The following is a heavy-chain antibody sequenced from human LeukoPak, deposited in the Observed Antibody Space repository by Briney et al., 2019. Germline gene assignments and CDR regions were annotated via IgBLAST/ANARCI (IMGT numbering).Heavy chain of an antibody. CDR3: ARGYYYDSSGYYSEFDY. CDR2: IYTSGST. V-gene: IGHV4-61*02. CDR1: GGSISSGSYY. D-gene: IGHD3-22*01. J-gene: IGHJ4*02. Sequence: PSETLSLTCTVSGGSISSGSYYRSWIRQPAGKGREWLGRIYTSGSTNYNPSLKSRVTISVDTSKNQFSLKLSSVTAADTAVYYCARGYYYDSSGYYSEFDYWGQGTLVTVSS.